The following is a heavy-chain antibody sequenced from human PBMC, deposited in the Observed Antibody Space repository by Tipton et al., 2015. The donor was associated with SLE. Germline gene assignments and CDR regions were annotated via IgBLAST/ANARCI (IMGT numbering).Heavy chain of an antibody. V-gene: IGHV4-59*01. CDR2: IYYSGST. CDR3: ARASGGLLPFDY. CDR1: GGSISSYY. J-gene: IGHJ4*02. D-gene: IGHD3-22*01. Sequence: TLSLTCTVSGGSISSYYWSWIRQPPGKGLEWIGYIYYSGSTNYNPSLKSRVTISLDTSKNQLSLKVSSVTAADTAVYYCARASGGLLPFDYWGQGTLVIVSS.